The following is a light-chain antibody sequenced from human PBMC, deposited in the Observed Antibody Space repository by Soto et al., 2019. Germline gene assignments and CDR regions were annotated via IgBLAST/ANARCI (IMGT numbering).Light chain of an antibody. V-gene: IGKV3-15*01. Sequence: EIVMTQSPATLSVSPGERATLSCRASQSISSNLAWYQQKPGQAPRLLIYGASTRATGIPARFSGSGSGTEFTLTISSLQSEDFAIYCCQQYYTWPRFGPGTKVDFK. CDR2: GAS. CDR1: QSISSN. CDR3: QQYYTWPR. J-gene: IGKJ3*01.